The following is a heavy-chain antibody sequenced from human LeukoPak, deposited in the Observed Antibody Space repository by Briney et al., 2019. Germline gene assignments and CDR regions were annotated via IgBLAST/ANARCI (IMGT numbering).Heavy chain of an antibody. CDR3: ASHSYGYNH. J-gene: IGHJ5*02. CDR1: GIIITIYW. Sequence: PGGSLRLSCAASGIIITIYWMSWVRQTPGKGLEWVASIKQDGSEKNYVDSVKGRFTIFRDNARNSLYLQMNSLRAEDTAVYYCASHSYGYNHWGQGTLVIVSS. V-gene: IGHV3-7*01. D-gene: IGHD3-16*01. CDR2: IKQDGSEK.